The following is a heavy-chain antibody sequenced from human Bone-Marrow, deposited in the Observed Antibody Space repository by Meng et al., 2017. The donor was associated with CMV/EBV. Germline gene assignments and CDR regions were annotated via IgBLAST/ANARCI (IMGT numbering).Heavy chain of an antibody. CDR1: GFTVSSNY. D-gene: IGHD2-2*02. CDR2: IYSGGST. V-gene: IGHV3-53*01. CDR3: ARDPYCSSTSCYMGGSGWYYYYYGMDV. J-gene: IGHJ6*02. Sequence: GGSLRLSCAASGFTVSSNYMSWVRQAPGKGLEWVSVIYSGGSTYYADSVKGRFTISRDNAKNTLYLQMNSLRAEDTAVYYCARDPYCSSTSCYMGGSGWYYYYYGMDVWGQGTTVTVSS.